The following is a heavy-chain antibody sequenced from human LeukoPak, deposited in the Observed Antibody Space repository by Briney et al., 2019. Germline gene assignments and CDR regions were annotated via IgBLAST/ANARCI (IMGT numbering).Heavy chain of an antibody. D-gene: IGHD5-18*01. CDR2: ISSSGNTI. V-gene: IGHV3-48*03. CDR3: AREGYSYGFDY. J-gene: IGHJ4*02. CDR1: GFTFRGYE. Sequence: GGSLRLSCEASGFTFRGYEMNWVRQAPGKGLEWVSYISSSGNTIYYADSVKGRFIISRDNAKNSLYLQMNSLRVEDTAVYYCAREGYSYGFDYWGQGTLVTVSS.